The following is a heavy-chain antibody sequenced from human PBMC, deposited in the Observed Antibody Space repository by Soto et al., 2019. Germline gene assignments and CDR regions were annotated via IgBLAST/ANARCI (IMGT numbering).Heavy chain of an antibody. V-gene: IGHV1-24*01. Sequence: ASVKVSCKVSGYTLTELSMHWVRQAPGKGLEWMGGFDPEDGETIYAQKFQGRVTMTEDTSTDTAYMELSSLRSEDTAVYYCATWGYCSGGSCLDYWGQGTLVTVSS. CDR1: GYTLTELS. CDR3: ATWGYCSGGSCLDY. CDR2: FDPEDGET. J-gene: IGHJ4*02. D-gene: IGHD2-15*01.